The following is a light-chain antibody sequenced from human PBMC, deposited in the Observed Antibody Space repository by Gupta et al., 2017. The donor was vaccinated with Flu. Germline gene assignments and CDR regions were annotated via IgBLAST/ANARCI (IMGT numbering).Light chain of an antibody. CDR1: SSNIGAGYD. J-gene: IGLJ3*02. CDR3: QSYDSSLSGPWV. CDR2: GNS. Sequence: QSVLTQPPSVSGAPGQRVTISCTGSSSNIGAGYDVHWYQQLPGTAPKLLIYGNSNRPSGVPDRFSGSKSGTSAFLAITGLQAEDEADYYCQSYDSSLSGPWVFGGGTKLTVL. V-gene: IGLV1-40*01.